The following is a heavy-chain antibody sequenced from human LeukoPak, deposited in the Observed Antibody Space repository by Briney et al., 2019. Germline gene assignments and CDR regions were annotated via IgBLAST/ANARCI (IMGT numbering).Heavy chain of an antibody. CDR1: GFTFNSYS. Sequence: GGSLRLSCAAPGFAASGFTFNSYSMNWVRQAPGKGLEWLSYIDSSSNSIYYADSVKGRFTISRDNAKNSLYLQMNSLRAEDTAVYYCAREDYYGSGSGYYYLDVWGKGTTVIVSS. J-gene: IGHJ6*03. CDR2: IDSSSNSI. V-gene: IGHV3-48*01. D-gene: IGHD3-10*01. CDR3: AREDYYGSGSGYYYLDV.